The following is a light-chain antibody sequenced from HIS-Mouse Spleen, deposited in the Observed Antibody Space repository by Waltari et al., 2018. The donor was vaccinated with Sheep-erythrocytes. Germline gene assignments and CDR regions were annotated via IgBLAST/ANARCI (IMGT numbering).Light chain of an antibody. Sequence: QSALTQPRSVSGSPGQSVTISCTGTSSDVGGYNYVSWYQQHPGKAPKLMIYDVSKRPSGGPDRFSGSKSRNTASLTISGLQAEDEADYYCCSYAGSYTVVFGGGTKLTVL. CDR1: SSDVGGYNY. J-gene: IGLJ2*01. CDR3: CSYAGSYTVV. V-gene: IGLV2-11*01. CDR2: DVS.